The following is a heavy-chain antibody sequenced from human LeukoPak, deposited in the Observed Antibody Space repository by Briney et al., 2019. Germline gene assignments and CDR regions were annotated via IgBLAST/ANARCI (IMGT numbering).Heavy chain of an antibody. D-gene: IGHD3-10*01. J-gene: IGHJ6*02. CDR2: MNPNSGNT. CDR3: ARYGSGSYYYYYGMDV. V-gene: IGHV1-8*01. Sequence: ASVKVSCKASGYTFTSYDINWVRQATGQGLEWMGWMNPNSGNTGYAQKFQGRVTMTRNTSISTDSMELSSLRSEDTAVYYCARYGSGSYYYYYGMDVWGQGTTVTVSS. CDR1: GYTFTSYD.